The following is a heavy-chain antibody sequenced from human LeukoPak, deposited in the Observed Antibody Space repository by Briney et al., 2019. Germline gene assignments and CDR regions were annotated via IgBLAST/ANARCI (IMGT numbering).Heavy chain of an antibody. CDR3: AKGSGYYPEGSDY. CDR1: GFTFSSFA. V-gene: IGHV3-23*01. D-gene: IGHD3-22*01. CDR2: ITGGGAGT. J-gene: IGHJ4*02. Sequence: GGSLRLSCAASGFTFSSFAMSWVRQAPGKGLEWVSAITGGGAGTSYADSVKGRFTIFRDNSKNTLYLQMNSLRAEDTAVYYCAKGSGYYPEGSDYWGQGTLVTVSS.